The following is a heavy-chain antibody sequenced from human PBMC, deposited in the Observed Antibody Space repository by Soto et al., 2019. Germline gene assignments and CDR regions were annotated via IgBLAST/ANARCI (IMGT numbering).Heavy chain of an antibody. J-gene: IGHJ4*02. V-gene: IGHV3-9*01. Sequence: GGSLRLSCAASGFTFDDYAMHWVRQAPGKGLEWVSGISWNSGSIGYADSVKGRFTISRDNAKNSLYLQMNSLRAEDTALYYCAKDGAPSDILTGYYTFDYWGQGTLVTVSS. D-gene: IGHD3-9*01. CDR3: AKDGAPSDILTGYYTFDY. CDR2: ISWNSGSI. CDR1: GFTFDDYA.